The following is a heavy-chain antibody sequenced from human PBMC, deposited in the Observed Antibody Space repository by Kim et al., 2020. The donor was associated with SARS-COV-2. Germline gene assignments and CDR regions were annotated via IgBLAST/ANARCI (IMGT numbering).Heavy chain of an antibody. CDR1: GYSFTSYW. Sequence: GESLKISCKGSGYSFTSYWISWVRQMPGKGLEWMGRIDPSDSYTNYSPSFQGHVTISADKSISTAYLQWSSLKASDTAMYYCARRGVVVVPAAMGSYYYYYGMDVWGQGTTVTVSS. J-gene: IGHJ6*02. V-gene: IGHV5-10-1*01. D-gene: IGHD2-2*01. CDR2: IDPSDSYT. CDR3: ARRGVVVVPAAMGSYYYYYGMDV.